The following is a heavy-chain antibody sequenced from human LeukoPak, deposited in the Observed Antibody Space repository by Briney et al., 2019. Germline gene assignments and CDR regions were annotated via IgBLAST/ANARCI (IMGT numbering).Heavy chain of an antibody. CDR1: GFTVSSNY. D-gene: IGHD1-26*01. Sequence: PGGSLRLSCAASGFTVSSNYMSWVRQAPGKGLEWISVIYSGGSTYYADSVKGRFTISRDNSKNTLYLQMNSLRAEDTAVYYCARKVGAEHYYYYMDVWGKGTTVTVSS. CDR2: IYSGGST. J-gene: IGHJ6*03. V-gene: IGHV3-66*02. CDR3: ARKVGAEHYYYYMDV.